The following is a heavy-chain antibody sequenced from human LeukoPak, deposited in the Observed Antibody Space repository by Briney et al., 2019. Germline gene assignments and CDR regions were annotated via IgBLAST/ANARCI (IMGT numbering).Heavy chain of an antibody. CDR1: GGSIRGYH. J-gene: IGHJ6*02. V-gene: IGHV4-59*01. D-gene: IGHD6-19*01. CDR2: FYYSGST. Sequence: PSETLSLTRTAFGGSIRGYHWSWIRQPPGKGLEWIGHFYYSGSTNFNPSLKSRVTISGDTSKNQFSLKVISVTAADTAVYYCAREIAVAGTGRLVDVWGQGTTVTVSS. CDR3: AREIAVAGTGRLVDV.